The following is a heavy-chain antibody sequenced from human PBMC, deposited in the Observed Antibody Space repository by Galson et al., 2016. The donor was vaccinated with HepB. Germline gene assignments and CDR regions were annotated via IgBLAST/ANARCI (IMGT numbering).Heavy chain of an antibody. CDR2: ISSSSSYK. Sequence: SLRLSCAASRFTFSSYSMNWVRLAQGKGLEWVSSISSSSSYKYYADSVKGRFTISRDNAKNSLYLQMNSLRAEDTAVYYCAREYYYDSSGDDAFDIWGQGTMVTVSS. CDR1: RFTFSSYS. V-gene: IGHV3-21*01. D-gene: IGHD3-22*01. J-gene: IGHJ3*02. CDR3: AREYYYDSSGDDAFDI.